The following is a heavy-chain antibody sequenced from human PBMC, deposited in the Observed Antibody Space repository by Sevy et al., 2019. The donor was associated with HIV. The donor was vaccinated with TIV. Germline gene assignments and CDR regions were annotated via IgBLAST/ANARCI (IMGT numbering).Heavy chain of an antibody. Sequence: GGSLRLSCVASGFTFTSFYVHWVRQAPGKGLEWVSSITSGGDYTKYADSMKGRITISRDNAKNSLYLQVNSLRAEDTAVYYCAREGYGSGNYPFDYWGRGTLVTVSS. V-gene: IGHV3-21*01. CDR2: ITSGGDYT. J-gene: IGHJ4*02. D-gene: IGHD3-10*01. CDR3: AREGYGSGNYPFDY. CDR1: GFTFTSFY.